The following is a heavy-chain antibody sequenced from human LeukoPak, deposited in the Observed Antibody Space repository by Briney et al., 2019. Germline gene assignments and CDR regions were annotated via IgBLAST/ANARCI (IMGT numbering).Heavy chain of an antibody. CDR2: ISSSGDSM. D-gene: IGHD2-2*01. Sequence: GGSLRLSCAASGFTFSDFYMSWIRQPPGKGLEWISYISSSGDSMRYADSVKGRFTISRDNTKNSLFLQMNSLRAEDTAIYYCARDSHNIVVLPAAIRGDNWFDPWGQGILVTVSS. CDR3: ARDSHNIVVLPAAIRGDNWFDP. CDR1: GFTFSDFY. V-gene: IGHV3-11*01. J-gene: IGHJ5*02.